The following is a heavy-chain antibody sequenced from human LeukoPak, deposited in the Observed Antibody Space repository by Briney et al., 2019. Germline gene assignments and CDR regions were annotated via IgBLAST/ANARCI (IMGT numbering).Heavy chain of an antibody. V-gene: IGHV3-48*03. CDR2: ISSSGTTM. D-gene: IGHD6-19*01. CDR1: GFTFSSYE. CDR3: ARKGQWLVRGTFDI. J-gene: IGHJ3*02. Sequence: RPGGSLRLSCAASGFTFSSYEMNWVRQAPGKGLEWVSYISSSGTTMFYADSLKGRFTISRDNAKNSLYLQMNSLRAEDTAVYYCARKGQWLVRGTFDIWGQGTVVTVSS.